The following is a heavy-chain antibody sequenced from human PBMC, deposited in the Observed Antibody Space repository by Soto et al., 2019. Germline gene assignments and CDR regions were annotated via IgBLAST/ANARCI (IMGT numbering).Heavy chain of an antibody. J-gene: IGHJ6*02. CDR3: TRAGSDRGNFYISSYYAMDV. V-gene: IGHV3-53*01. D-gene: IGHD3-10*01. Sequence: GGSLRLSCAASGFSVSSDYMSWVRQAPGKGLEWVSLIYSGGDTYYADSVKGRFTISRDISSNTIYLHMTSLRADDTAIYYCTRAGSDRGNFYISSYYAMDVWGRGTTVTVSS. CDR2: IYSGGDT. CDR1: GFSVSSDY.